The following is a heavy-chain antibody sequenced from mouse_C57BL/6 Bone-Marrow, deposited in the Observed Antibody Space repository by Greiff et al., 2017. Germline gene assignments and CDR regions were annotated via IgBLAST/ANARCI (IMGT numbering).Heavy chain of an antibody. J-gene: IGHJ2*01. CDR2: IHPNSGST. Sequence: QVQLKQPGAELVKPGASVKLSCKASGYTFTSYWMHWVKQRPGQGLEWIGMIHPNSGSTNYNEKFKSKATLTVDKSSSTAYMQRSSLTSDDSAVYYCARGLWFFDYWGQGTTLTVSS. CDR3: ARGLWFFDY. CDR1: GYTFTSYW. D-gene: IGHD2-2*01. V-gene: IGHV1-64*01.